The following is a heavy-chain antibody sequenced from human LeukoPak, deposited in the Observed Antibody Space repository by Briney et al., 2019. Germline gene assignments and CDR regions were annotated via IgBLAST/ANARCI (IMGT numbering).Heavy chain of an antibody. D-gene: IGHD3-10*01. Sequence: PSETLSLTCTVSGGSISSYYWSWVRQPPGRGLEWIGYIYYSGSTTYNPSLRSRLTISLDSSNNQFSLKLRSVTAADTAVYYCAGDYGSGSYRFDYWGQGTLVTVSS. J-gene: IGHJ4*02. V-gene: IGHV4-59*12. CDR2: IYYSGST. CDR3: AGDYGSGSYRFDY. CDR1: GGSISSYY.